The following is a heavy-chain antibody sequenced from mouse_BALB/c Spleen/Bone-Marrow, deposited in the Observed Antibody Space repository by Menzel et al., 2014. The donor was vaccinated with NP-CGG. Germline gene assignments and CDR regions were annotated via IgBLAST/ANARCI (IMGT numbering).Heavy chain of an antibody. CDR1: GFVFXSYD. CDR3: AREVLRDYFDY. Sequence: VQRVESGGGLVKPGGSLKLSCAASGFVFXSYDMSWVRQTPEKRLEWVAYISSSGGSTYYPDTVKGRFTISRDNAKNTLYLQMSSLKSEDTAMYYCAREVLRDYFDYWGQGTTLTVSS. V-gene: IGHV5-12-1*01. D-gene: IGHD1-1*01. J-gene: IGHJ2*01. CDR2: ISSSGGST.